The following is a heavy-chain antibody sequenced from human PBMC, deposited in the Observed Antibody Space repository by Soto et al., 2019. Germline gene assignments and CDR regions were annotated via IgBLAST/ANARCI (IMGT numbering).Heavy chain of an antibody. CDR2: ISYDGSNK. J-gene: IGHJ4*02. Sequence: SGGSLRLSCAASGFTFSSYGMHWVRQAPGKGLEWVAVISYDGSNKYYADSVKGRFTISRDNSKNTLYLQMNSLRAEDTAVYYCAKVYYDFWSGSPFDYWGQGTLVTVSS. CDR1: GFTFSSYG. D-gene: IGHD3-3*01. V-gene: IGHV3-30*18. CDR3: AKVYYDFWSGSPFDY.